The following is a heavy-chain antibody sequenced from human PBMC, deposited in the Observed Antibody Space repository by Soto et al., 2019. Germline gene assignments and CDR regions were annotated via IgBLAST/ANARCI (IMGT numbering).Heavy chain of an antibody. CDR2: FDGEDGET. D-gene: IGHD3-22*01. V-gene: IGHV1-24*01. J-gene: IGHJ4*02. Sequence: ASVKVSCKVSGYSLTELSMHWVRQAPGKGLEWMGNFDGEDGETFYAQKFQGRVTMTEDTSTDTAYMELSSLRSEDTAVYYCATDLYVYENSGQSFDDWGQGTQVTVSS. CDR3: ATDLYVYENSGQSFDD. CDR1: GYSLTELS.